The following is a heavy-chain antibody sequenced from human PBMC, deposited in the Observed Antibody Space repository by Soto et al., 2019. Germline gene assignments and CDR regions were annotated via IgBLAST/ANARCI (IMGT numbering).Heavy chain of an antibody. Sequence: QLQLQESGPGLVKPSETLSLTCTVSGGSISSSSYYWGWIRQPPGKGLEWIGSIYYSGSTYYNPSLERRVTISVDTSKNQFSLKLSSVTAADTAVYYCARHYSSSWSYYYYMDGWGKGTTVTVSS. CDR1: GGSISSSSYY. D-gene: IGHD6-13*01. V-gene: IGHV4-39*01. CDR3: ARHYSSSWSYYYYMDG. J-gene: IGHJ6*03. CDR2: IYYSGST.